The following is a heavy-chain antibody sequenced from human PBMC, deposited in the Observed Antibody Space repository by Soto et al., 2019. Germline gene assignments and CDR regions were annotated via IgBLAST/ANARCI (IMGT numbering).Heavy chain of an antibody. CDR2: ISYDGSNK. V-gene: IGHV3-30*18. CDR3: AKGVDPPSRYYGMDV. CDR1: GFTFSSYG. D-gene: IGHD6-6*01. Sequence: PGGCLRLSCSASGFTFSSYGMHWVRQAPGKGLEWVAVISYDGSNKYYADSVKGRFTISRDNSKNTLYLQMNSLRAEDTAVYYCAKGVDPPSRYYGMDVWGQGTTVTVSS. J-gene: IGHJ6*02.